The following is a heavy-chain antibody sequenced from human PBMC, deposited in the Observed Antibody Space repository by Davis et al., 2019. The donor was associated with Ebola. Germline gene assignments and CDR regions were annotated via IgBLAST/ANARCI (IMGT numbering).Heavy chain of an antibody. CDR3: ARRVYSRSGFDS. CDR2: LNPNSGNT. V-gene: IGHV1-8*02. J-gene: IGHJ4*02. CDR1: GGTFSSYA. D-gene: IGHD2-8*01. Sequence: ASVKVSCKASGGTFSSYAISWVRQAPGQGLEWMGWLNPNSGNTDSTHKFQGRLTMTKNISIDTAYMELSTLTSEDTAVYYCARRVYSRSGFDSWGQGTLVTVSS.